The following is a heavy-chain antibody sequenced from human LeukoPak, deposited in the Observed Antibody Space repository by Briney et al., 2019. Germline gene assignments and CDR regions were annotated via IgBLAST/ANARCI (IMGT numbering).Heavy chain of an antibody. D-gene: IGHD2-15*01. V-gene: IGHV3-21*04. Sequence: GGSLRLSCAASGITFSSYSMNWVRQAPGKGLEWVSSINDNSHYIYYADSVKGRFTTSRDNAKNSLYLQMNSLRAEDTAVYYCARMVAATIALDYWGQGTLVTVSS. CDR3: ARMVAATIALDY. J-gene: IGHJ4*02. CDR2: INDNSHYI. CDR1: GITFSSYS.